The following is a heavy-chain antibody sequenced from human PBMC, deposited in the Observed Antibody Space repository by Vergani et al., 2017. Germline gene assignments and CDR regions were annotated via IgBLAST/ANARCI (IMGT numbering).Heavy chain of an antibody. CDR2: IIPIFGTA. V-gene: IGHV1-69*13. CDR3: ARENPPVQLERRGWFDP. CDR1: GGTFSSNS. Sequence: QGQLAQSGAEVKKPGSSVKVSCKASGGTFSSNSISWVRQAPGQGLEWMGRIIPIFGTANYAQKFQGRVTITADESTSTAYMELSSLRSEDTAVYYCARENPPVQLERRGWFDPWGQGTLVTVSS. J-gene: IGHJ5*02. D-gene: IGHD1-1*01.